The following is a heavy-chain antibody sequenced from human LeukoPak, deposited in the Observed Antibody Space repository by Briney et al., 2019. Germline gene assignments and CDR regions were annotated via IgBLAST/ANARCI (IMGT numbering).Heavy chain of an antibody. CDR3: ARDLNPSDSSGEDY. CDR2: ISSSSSYI. D-gene: IGHD3-22*01. Sequence: GGSLRLSCAASGFTFSSYSMNWVRQAPGKGLEWVSSISSSSSYIYYADSVKGRFTISRDNAKNSLYLQMNSLRAEDTAVYYCARDLNPSDSSGEDYWGQGTLVTVSS. CDR1: GFTFSSYS. V-gene: IGHV3-21*01. J-gene: IGHJ4*02.